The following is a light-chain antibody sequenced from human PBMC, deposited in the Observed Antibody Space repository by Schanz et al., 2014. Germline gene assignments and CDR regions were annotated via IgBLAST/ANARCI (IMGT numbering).Light chain of an antibody. V-gene: IGKV3-15*01. J-gene: IGKJ2*01. CDR3: QQYGNSPPFT. CDR1: QSVGYK. CDR2: GAS. Sequence: EIVMTQSPATLSVSPGERATLSCRASQSVGYKLAWYQHRAGQAPRLLIYGASTRATGIPARFSGSGSGTEFTLTISSLQSEDFAVYYCQQYGNSPPFTFGQGTRLEIK.